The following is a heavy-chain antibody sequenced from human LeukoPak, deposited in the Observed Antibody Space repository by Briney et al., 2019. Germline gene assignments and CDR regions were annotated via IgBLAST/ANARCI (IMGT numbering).Heavy chain of an antibody. Sequence: PSETLSLTCTVSGGSISSYYWSWIRQPPGKGLEWIGYIYYSGSTNYNPSLKSRVTISVDTSKNQFSLKLSSVTAADTAVYYCARDGTDFWSDYYDYWGQGTLVTVSS. J-gene: IGHJ4*02. CDR2: IYYSGST. D-gene: IGHD3-3*01. CDR3: ARDGTDFWSDYYDY. CDR1: GGSISSYY. V-gene: IGHV4-59*01.